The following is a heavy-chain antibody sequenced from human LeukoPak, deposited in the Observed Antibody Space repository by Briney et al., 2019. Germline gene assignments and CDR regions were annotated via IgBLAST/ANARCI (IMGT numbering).Heavy chain of an antibody. J-gene: IGHJ4*02. V-gene: IGHV4-34*01. CDR1: GGSFSGYY. CDR3: ARGLGGIAARRAPLDY. D-gene: IGHD6-6*01. Sequence: SETLSLTCAVYGGSFSGYYWSWIRQPPGKGLEWIGEINHSGSTNYNPSLKSRVTISVDTSKNQFSLKLSSVTAADTAVYYCARGLGGIAARRAPLDYWGQGTLVTVSS. CDR2: INHSGST.